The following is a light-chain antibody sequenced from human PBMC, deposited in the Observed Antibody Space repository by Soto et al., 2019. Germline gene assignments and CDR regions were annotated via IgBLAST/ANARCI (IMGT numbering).Light chain of an antibody. CDR3: SSYVDGNNVL. J-gene: IGLJ2*01. Sequence: QSALTQPASVSGSPGQSITISCTGTRSDVGRFNLVSWYQQYPGTAPRLMIYEVSRRPSGVSNRFSGSKSGNTAYLTISGLQAEDEADYHCSSYVDGNNVLFGGGTKLTVL. CDR1: RSDVGRFNL. CDR2: EVS. V-gene: IGLV2-23*02.